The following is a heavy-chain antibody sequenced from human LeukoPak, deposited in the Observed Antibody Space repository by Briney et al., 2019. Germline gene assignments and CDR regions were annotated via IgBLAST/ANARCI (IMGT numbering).Heavy chain of an antibody. CDR1: GFTFDDYA. CDR2: ISWNSGSI. Sequence: GGSLRLSCAASGFTFDDYAMHWVRQAPGKGLEWVSGISWNSGSIGYADSVKGRFTISRDNSKNTLYLQMNSLRAEDTAVYYCAKPRDGSGSPDVYFDYWGQGTLVTVSS. V-gene: IGHV3-9*01. D-gene: IGHD3-10*01. J-gene: IGHJ4*02. CDR3: AKPRDGSGSPDVYFDY.